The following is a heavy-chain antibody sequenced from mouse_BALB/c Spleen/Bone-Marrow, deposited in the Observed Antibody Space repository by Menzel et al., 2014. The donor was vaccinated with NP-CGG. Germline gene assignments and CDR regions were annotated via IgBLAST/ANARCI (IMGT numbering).Heavy chain of an antibody. CDR2: FWWDDVR. CDR3: VRACMGGNYFDY. J-gene: IGHJ2*01. V-gene: IGHV8-8*01. CDR1: GFSLNTSGMG. Sequence: QVTLNECGPGILQPSQTLSLTCSFSGFSLNTSGMGVGWIRQPSGKGLEWLAHFWWDDVRRYNPAQKSRLTISRDTSGSPVFLKIARVGTVDTPTYYCVRACMGGNYFDYWGQGTTLTVSS.